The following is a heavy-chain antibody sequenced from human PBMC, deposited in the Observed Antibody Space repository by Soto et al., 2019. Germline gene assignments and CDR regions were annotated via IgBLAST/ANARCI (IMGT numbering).Heavy chain of an antibody. V-gene: IGHV3-30*18. CDR1: GFNFMNHG. CDR2: ISHDGDAK. Sequence: QEELVESGGGVVQPGTSLRLSCAASGFNFMNHGMHWVRQGPGKGLEWVAVISHDGDAKYYIDSVKGRFTISRDNSQSTLDLQMDSLRPEDTAVYFCAKAIGGCYQGRPYFYMDVWGKGTTLTVSS. CDR3: AKAIGGCYQGRPYFYMDV. J-gene: IGHJ6*03. D-gene: IGHD6-19*01.